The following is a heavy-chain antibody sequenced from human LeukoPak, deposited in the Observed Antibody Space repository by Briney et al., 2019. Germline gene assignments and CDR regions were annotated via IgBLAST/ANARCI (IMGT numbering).Heavy chain of an antibody. CDR3: AREADYYDSSGYSDAFDI. Sequence: ASVKVSCMASGGTFSSYAISWVRQAPGQGLEWMGGIIPIFGTANYAQKFQGRVTITADESTSTAYMELSSLRSEDTAVYYCAREADYYDSSGYSDAFDIWGQGTMVTVSS. V-gene: IGHV1-69*13. D-gene: IGHD3-22*01. CDR1: GGTFSSYA. J-gene: IGHJ3*02. CDR2: IIPIFGTA.